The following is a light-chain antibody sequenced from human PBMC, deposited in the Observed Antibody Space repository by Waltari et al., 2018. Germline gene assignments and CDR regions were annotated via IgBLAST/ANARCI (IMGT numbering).Light chain of an antibody. Sequence: QAVVTQEPSLTVSPGGTVTLTCASSTGAVTSGHYPHWFQQKPGQVPKTLLYDISNKLSWTPARFSGSLAGGKAALTLSGAQPEDEADYYCWLYYSGTWLFGRGTRLTVL. CDR2: DIS. CDR1: TGAVTSGHY. V-gene: IGLV7-46*01. J-gene: IGLJ2*01. CDR3: WLYYSGTWL.